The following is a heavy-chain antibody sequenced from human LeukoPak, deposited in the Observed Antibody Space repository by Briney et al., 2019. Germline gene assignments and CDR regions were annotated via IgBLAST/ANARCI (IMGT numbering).Heavy chain of an antibody. CDR3: ARDRSSYYLDY. Sequence: GGSLRLSCVASGFSITSYSMNWVRQAPEKGLEWLSYISSVGSPIYYADSVKGRFTISRDIAKNSLFLQMNSLRPEDTAVYYCARDRSSYYLDYWGQGTMVTVSS. D-gene: IGHD6-13*01. CDR1: GFSITSYS. J-gene: IGHJ4*02. CDR2: ISSVGSPI. V-gene: IGHV3-48*01.